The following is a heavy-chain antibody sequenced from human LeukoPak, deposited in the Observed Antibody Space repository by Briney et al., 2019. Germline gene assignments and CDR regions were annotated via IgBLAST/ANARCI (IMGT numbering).Heavy chain of an antibody. Sequence: ASVKVSCKASGYTFTGYFLHWVRQAPGQGLEWMGWINPKNGGANYAPSFQGRVTMTRDRSISTVYMELTRLTSDDTAVYYCARASFWESPINWFDPWGQGTLVTVSS. J-gene: IGHJ5*02. CDR3: ARASFWESPINWFDP. D-gene: IGHD3-16*01. CDR1: GYTFTGYF. V-gene: IGHV1-2*07. CDR2: INPKNGGA.